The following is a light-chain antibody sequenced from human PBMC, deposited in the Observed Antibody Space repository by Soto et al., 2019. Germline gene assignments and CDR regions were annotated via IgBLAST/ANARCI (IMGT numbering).Light chain of an antibody. CDR1: QSVGGSS. Sequence: ETVLTQSPGTLSLSPGERATLSCRASQSVGGSSLAWYQQRPGQAPRLLIYDTSNRATGIPDRFSGSGSGTDFTLTIRRLEPEDFAVYYCKQYHSSPRTFGQGTKVDIK. CDR2: DTS. CDR3: KQYHSSPRT. V-gene: IGKV3-20*01. J-gene: IGKJ1*01.